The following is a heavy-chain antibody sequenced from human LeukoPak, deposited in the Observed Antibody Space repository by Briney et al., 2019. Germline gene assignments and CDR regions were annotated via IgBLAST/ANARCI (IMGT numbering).Heavy chain of an antibody. CDR2: ISGSDSRT. CDR3: AKGDYYDFDY. Sequence: GGSLRLSCAASGFTFSSYAMSWVRQAPGKGLEWVSAISGSDSRTYYADSVKGRFTISRDNSKNTLYLQMNSLSAEDTAVYYCAKGDYYDFDYWGQGTLVTVSS. V-gene: IGHV3-23*01. D-gene: IGHD3-10*01. J-gene: IGHJ4*02. CDR1: GFTFSSYA.